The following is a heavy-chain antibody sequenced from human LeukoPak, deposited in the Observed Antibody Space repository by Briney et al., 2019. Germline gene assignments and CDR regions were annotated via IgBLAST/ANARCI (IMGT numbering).Heavy chain of an antibody. CDR2: ISYDGSNK. CDR3: VRVGGRSSIGGDC. CDR1: GFTLSSSG. J-gene: IGHJ4*02. D-gene: IGHD3-10*01. Sequence: PGGSLRLSCAAPGFTLSSSGMHWVRQAPGKGLDWVAVISYDGSNKYYADSVKGRFTISRDNSKNTLYLQMNSLRAEDTAVYHCVRVGGRSSIGGDCWGQGTLVTVSS. V-gene: IGHV3-30*03.